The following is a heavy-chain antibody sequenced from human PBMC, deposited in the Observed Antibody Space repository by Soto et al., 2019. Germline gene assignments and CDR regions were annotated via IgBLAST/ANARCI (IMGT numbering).Heavy chain of an antibody. CDR3: ARDIGGWNYLKGMDV. J-gene: IGHJ6*02. CDR2: LSYDGSNK. D-gene: IGHD1-7*01. V-gene: IGHV3-30-3*01. CDR1: GFTFSSYA. Sequence: QVQLVEAGGGVVQPGRSLRLSCAASGFTFSSYAMHWVRQAPGKGLEWVAVLSYDGSNKYYADSVKGRFTISRDNSKNTLYLQMNSLRAEDTAVYYCARDIGGWNYLKGMDVWGQGTTVTVSS.